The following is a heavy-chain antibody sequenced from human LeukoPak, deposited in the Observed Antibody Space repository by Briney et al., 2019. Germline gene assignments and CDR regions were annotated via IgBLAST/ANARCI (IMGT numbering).Heavy chain of an antibody. CDR1: GGTFSSYA. V-gene: IGHV1-69*13. CDR3: ARGLVGATTSGVDY. Sequence: GASVKVSCKASGGTFSSYAISWVRQAPGQGLEWMGGIIPIFGTANYAQKFQGRVTITADESTSTAYMGLSSLRSEDTAVYYCARGLVGATTSGVDYWGQGTLVTVSS. J-gene: IGHJ4*02. D-gene: IGHD1-26*01. CDR2: IIPIFGTA.